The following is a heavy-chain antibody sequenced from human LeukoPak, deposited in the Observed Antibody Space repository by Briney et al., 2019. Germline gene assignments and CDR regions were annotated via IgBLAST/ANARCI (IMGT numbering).Heavy chain of an antibody. CDR1: GFTFSSYA. D-gene: IGHD2-2*01. CDR3: ARDSSPSDIVVVPAAIGEYYYGMDV. CDR2: ISYDGSNK. Sequence: GGSLRLSCAASGFTFSSYAMHWVRQAPGKGLEWAAVISYDGSNKYYADSVKGRFTISRDNSKNTLYLQMNSLRAEVTAVYYCARDSSPSDIVVVPAAIGEYYYGMDVWGQGTTVTVSS. J-gene: IGHJ6*02. V-gene: IGHV3-30*04.